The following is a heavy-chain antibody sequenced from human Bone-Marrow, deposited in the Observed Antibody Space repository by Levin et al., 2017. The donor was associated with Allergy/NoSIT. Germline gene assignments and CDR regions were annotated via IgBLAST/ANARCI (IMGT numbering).Heavy chain of an antibody. CDR2: INPSGGST. Sequence: PGESLKISCKASGYTFTSYYMHWVRQAPGQGLEWMGIINPSGGSTSYAQKFQGRVTMTRNTSTSTVYMELSSLRSEDTAVYYCAREKVVVAATLVSHWFDPWGQGTLVTVSS. D-gene: IGHD2-15*01. J-gene: IGHJ5*02. CDR1: GYTFTSYY. CDR3: AREKVVVAATLVSHWFDP. V-gene: IGHV1-46*01.